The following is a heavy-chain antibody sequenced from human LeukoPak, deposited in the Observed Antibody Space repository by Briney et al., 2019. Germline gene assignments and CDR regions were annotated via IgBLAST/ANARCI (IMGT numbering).Heavy chain of an antibody. CDR2: IYHSGST. J-gene: IGHJ3*02. CDR3: ARSRDAFDI. Sequence: PSQTLSLTCAVSGGSISSGGYSWSWTRQPPGKGLEWIGYIYHSGSTYYNPSLKSRVTISVDRSKNQFSLKLSSVTAADTAVYYCARSRDAFDIWGQGTMVTVSS. CDR1: GGSISSGGYS. V-gene: IGHV4-30-2*01.